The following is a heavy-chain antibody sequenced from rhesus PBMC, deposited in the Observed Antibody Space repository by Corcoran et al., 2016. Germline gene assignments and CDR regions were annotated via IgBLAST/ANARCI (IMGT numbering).Heavy chain of an antibody. J-gene: IGHJ6*01. D-gene: IGHD4-35*01. CDR3: AKSETVTPYGLDS. Sequence: QVQLQESGPGLVKPSETLSLTCAVSGGSFSGYYWVWIRQPPGKGLAWIGYISGRRGSTDYNPSLKSRFTISTETSKNQFSLKLRSVTAAETAVYYCAKSETVTPYGLDSWGQGVVVTVSS. CDR2: ISGRRGST. V-gene: IGHV4-165*01. CDR1: GGSFSGYY.